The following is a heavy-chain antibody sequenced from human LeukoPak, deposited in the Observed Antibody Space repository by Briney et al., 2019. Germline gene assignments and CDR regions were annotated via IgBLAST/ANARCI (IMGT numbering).Heavy chain of an antibody. CDR1: GGSISSGGYS. CDR3: ARIKASTTMVRGVIIPYYYYGMDV. D-gene: IGHD3-10*01. Sequence: PSQTLSLTCAVSGGSISSGGYSWSWIRQPPGKGLEWIGYIYHSGSTYYNPSLKSRVTISVDRSKNQFSLKLSSVTAADTAVYYCARIKASTTMVRGVIIPYYYYGMDVWGQGTTVTVSS. V-gene: IGHV4-30-2*01. CDR2: IYHSGST. J-gene: IGHJ6*02.